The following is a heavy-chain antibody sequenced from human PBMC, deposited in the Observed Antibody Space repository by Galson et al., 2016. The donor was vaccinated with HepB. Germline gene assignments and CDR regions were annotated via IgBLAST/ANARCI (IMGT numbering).Heavy chain of an antibody. CDR3: AKDQLIVIVPAAGNWCDP. Sequence: SLRLPCAASGFNFSDYAMNWFRQAPGKGLEWVSGISGSGHKTYYADSVKGRFPISRDNSKKTVYLQMNSLGAEDAALDYCAKDQLIVIVPAAGNWCDPWGQGTLVTVSP. CDR1: GFNFSDYA. CDR2: ISGSGHKT. V-gene: IGHV3-23*01. D-gene: IGHD2-2*01. J-gene: IGHJ5*02.